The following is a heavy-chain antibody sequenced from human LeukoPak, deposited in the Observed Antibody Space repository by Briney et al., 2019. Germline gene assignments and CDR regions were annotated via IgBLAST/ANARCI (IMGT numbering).Heavy chain of an antibody. Sequence: SETLSLTCAVYGGSFSGYYWSWIRQPPGKGLEWIGEINHSGSTNYNPSLKSRVTISVDTSKNQFSLKLSSVTAADTAVYYCARGRYSSGWYEEIFFDYWGQGTLVTVSS. J-gene: IGHJ4*02. CDR1: GGSFSGYY. CDR2: INHSGST. D-gene: IGHD6-19*01. V-gene: IGHV4-34*01. CDR3: ARGRYSSGWYEEIFFDY.